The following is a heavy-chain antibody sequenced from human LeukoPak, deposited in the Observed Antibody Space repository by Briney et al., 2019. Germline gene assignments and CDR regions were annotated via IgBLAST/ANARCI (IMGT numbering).Heavy chain of an antibody. J-gene: IGHJ4*02. V-gene: IGHV3-9*01. CDR1: GFTFTSYT. D-gene: IGHD3-9*01. CDR3: AKSRDDGTGYYYDY. CDR2: ISRNSYNI. Sequence: GGSLRLSCATFGFTFTSYTMNWVRQAPGKGLEWVAGISRNSYNIAYGDSVKGRFTISRDNAKKSLSLQMNSLGTEDTAFYYCAKSRDDGTGYYYDYWGQGVLVTVAS.